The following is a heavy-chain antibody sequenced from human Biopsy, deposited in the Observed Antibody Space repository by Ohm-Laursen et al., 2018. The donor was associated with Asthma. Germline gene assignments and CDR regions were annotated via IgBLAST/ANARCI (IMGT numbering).Heavy chain of an antibody. V-gene: IGHV1-24*01. CDR1: GYSLTDLS. CDR2: HDHEEGGT. CDR3: ASDFPKDYVRYNFQF. J-gene: IGHJ4*02. D-gene: IGHD4-17*01. Sequence: GDSVKVSCKISGYSLTDLSMHWVRQAPGQGLEWMGGHDHEEGGTVNAWRFQGRVTMTEDTSTDTAYMELSSLSSDDTAVYYCASDFPKDYVRYNFQFWGQGTLVTVSS.